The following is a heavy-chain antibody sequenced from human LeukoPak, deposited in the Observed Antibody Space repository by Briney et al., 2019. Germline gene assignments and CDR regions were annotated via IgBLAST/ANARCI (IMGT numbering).Heavy chain of an antibody. CDR1: GGSFSGYY. V-gene: IGHV4-34*01. CDR2: INHSGST. Sequence: PSETLSLTCAVYGGSFSGYYWSWIRQPPGKGLEWIGEINHSGSTNYNPSLKSRVTISVDTSKNQFSLKLSSVTAADTAVYYCARNEQLNWFDPWGQGTLVPVSS. D-gene: IGHD6-13*01. J-gene: IGHJ5*02. CDR3: ARNEQLNWFDP.